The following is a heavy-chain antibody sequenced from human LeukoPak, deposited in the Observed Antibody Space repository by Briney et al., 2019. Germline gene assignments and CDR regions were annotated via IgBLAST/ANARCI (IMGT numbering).Heavy chain of an antibody. CDR2: ISSSGTTI. CDR1: GFTFRSYE. V-gene: IGHV3-48*03. CDR3: AREGDGYNDAFDI. D-gene: IGHD5-24*01. J-gene: IGHJ3*02. Sequence: PGGSLRLSCAASGFTFRSYEMNWVRQAPGRGLEWVSYISSSGTTIYYADSVKGRFTVSRDNAKNTLYLQMHSLRAEDTAVYYCAREGDGYNDAFDIWGQGTMVTVSS.